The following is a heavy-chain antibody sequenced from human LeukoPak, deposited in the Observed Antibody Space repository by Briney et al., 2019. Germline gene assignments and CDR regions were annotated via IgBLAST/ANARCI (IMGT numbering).Heavy chain of an antibody. J-gene: IGHJ5*02. CDR1: GYSFSGYY. CDR3: ARTREYSSTWFFPPFDP. Sequence: GASVKVSCKASGYSFSGYYMHWVRQAPGQGVEWMGWFNPNSGRTNYAHNFQGRVTLTRDPSISTAYMELTGLTSNDTGVYYCARTREYSSTWFFPPFDPWGQGTLVTVSS. CDR2: FNPNSGRT. V-gene: IGHV1-2*02. D-gene: IGHD6-13*01.